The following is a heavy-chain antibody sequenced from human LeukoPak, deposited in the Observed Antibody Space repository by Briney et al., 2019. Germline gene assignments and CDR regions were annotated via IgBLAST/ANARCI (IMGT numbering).Heavy chain of an antibody. CDR2: ISGSGGST. CDR3: AKDRDPGVGSGYSSFDY. CDR1: GFTFSSYA. Sequence: AGGSLRLSCAASGFTFSSYAMSWVRQAPGKGLEWVSAISGSGGSTYYADSVKGRFTISRDNSKNTLYLQMNSLRAEDTAVYYCAKDRDPGVGSGYSSFDYWGQGTLVTVSS. J-gene: IGHJ4*02. D-gene: IGHD3-3*01. V-gene: IGHV3-23*01.